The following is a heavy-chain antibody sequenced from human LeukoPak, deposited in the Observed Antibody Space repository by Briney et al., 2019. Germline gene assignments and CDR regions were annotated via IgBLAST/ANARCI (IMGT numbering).Heavy chain of an antibody. CDR3: VRDERYSGSYGDRQDH. Sequence: GGSLRLSCAASGFSFSRYEMNWVRQAPGKGLEWVSYISNSGSTISYADSVKGRFTMSRDNAKNSLYLQMDSLRVEETGVYYCVRDERYSGSYGDRQDHWGQGTLVTVS. J-gene: IGHJ4*02. CDR1: GFSFSRYE. CDR2: ISNSGSTI. V-gene: IGHV3-48*03. D-gene: IGHD1-26*01.